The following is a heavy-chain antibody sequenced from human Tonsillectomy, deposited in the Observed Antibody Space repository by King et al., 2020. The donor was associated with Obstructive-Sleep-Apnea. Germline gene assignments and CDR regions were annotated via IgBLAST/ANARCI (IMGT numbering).Heavy chain of an antibody. CDR2: IYYIGSA. CDR3: ARGHYDFWSGMGHGFDY. V-gene: IGHV4-59*12. J-gene: IGHJ4*02. CDR1: GGSMRSYY. Sequence: VQLQESGPGLVKPSETLSLTCTVSGGSMRSYYWSWIRQPPGKGLEWIGYIYYIGSANYNPSLKSRVTISLDTSKNQFSLKLTSVTAADTAVYYCARGHYDFWSGMGHGFDYWGQGTLVTVSS. D-gene: IGHD3-3*01.